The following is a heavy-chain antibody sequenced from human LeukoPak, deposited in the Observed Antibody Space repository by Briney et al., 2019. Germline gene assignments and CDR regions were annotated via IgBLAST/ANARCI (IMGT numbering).Heavy chain of an antibody. J-gene: IGHJ4*02. CDR2: RFYSGTT. D-gene: IGHD3-10*02. Sequence: PSETLSLTCTVSGGSIGSSGYYWGCIRQPPGKGLEWNGSRFYSGTTYYNPSLKSRVTMSVDTSKNQFSLKLSSVTAADTAIYYCARHLRSMFGEFNYWGQGTLVTVSS. V-gene: IGHV4-39*01. CDR1: GGSIGSSGYY. CDR3: ARHLRSMFGEFNY.